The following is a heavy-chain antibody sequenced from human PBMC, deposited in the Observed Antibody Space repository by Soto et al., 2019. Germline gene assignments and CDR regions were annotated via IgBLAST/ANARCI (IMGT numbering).Heavy chain of an antibody. V-gene: IGHV1-18*04. D-gene: IGHD2-15*01. Sequence: QVQLVQYGAEVKKPGASVKVSCKASGYTFTSYGISWVRQAPGQGLEWMGWISAYNGNTNYAQKLQGRVTMTTDTSTSTAYMELRSLRSDDTAVYYCARDRPDIVVVVAATNYYYYGMDVWGQGTTVTVSS. CDR1: GYTFTSYG. J-gene: IGHJ6*02. CDR2: ISAYNGNT. CDR3: ARDRPDIVVVVAATNYYYYGMDV.